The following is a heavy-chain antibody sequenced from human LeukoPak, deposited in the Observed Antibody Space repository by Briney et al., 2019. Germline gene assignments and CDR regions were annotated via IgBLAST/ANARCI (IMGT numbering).Heavy chain of an antibody. D-gene: IGHD6-13*01. CDR2: ISAGGGST. Sequence: PGGSLRLSCAASGFTFSSYAMSWVRQAPGKGLEWVSGISAGGGSTYYADSVKGRLTISRDNSKNMLYLQMNSLRAEDTAVYYCAKGIAAAEYYFDYWGQGTLVTVSS. J-gene: IGHJ4*02. CDR1: GFTFSSYA. CDR3: AKGIAAAEYYFDY. V-gene: IGHV3-23*01.